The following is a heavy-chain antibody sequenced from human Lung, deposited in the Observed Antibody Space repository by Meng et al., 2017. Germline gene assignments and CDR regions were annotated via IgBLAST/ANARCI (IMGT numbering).Heavy chain of an antibody. CDR1: GGSISSSNW. Sequence: QVEVPGAGPGLVQPSGTLSLTCAVSGGSISSSNWWSWVRQPPGKGLEWIGEIYHSGSTNYNPSLKSRVTISVDKSKNQFSLKLSSVTAADTAVYYCARYLAGGYGDYFDYWGQGTLVTVSS. D-gene: IGHD4-17*01. CDR2: IYHSGST. J-gene: IGHJ4*02. CDR3: ARYLAGGYGDYFDY. V-gene: IGHV4-4*02.